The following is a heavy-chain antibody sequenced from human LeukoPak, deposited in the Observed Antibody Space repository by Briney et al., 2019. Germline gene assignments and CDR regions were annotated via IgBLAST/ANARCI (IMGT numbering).Heavy chain of an antibody. Sequence: GGSLRLSCAASGFTFSSYGMHWVRQAPGKGLEWVAFIRYDGSNKYYTDSVKGRFTISRDNAKNTLYLQMNSLRAEDTAVYYCAKDWRWKQNIYGMNVWGQGTTVTVSS. CDR2: IRYDGSNK. CDR1: GFTFSSYG. D-gene: IGHD5-24*01. CDR3: AKDWRWKQNIYGMNV. V-gene: IGHV3-30*02. J-gene: IGHJ6*02.